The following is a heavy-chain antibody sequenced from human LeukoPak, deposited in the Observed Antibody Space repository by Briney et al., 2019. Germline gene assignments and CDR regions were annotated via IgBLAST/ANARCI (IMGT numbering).Heavy chain of an antibody. Sequence: SETLSLTCTVSGGSISSGDYYWSWIRQPPGTGLEWIGYIYYSGSTYYNPSLKSRVTISVDTSKNQFSLKLSSVTAADTAVYYCARDRRSFGMDVWGQGTTVTVSS. CDR2: IYYSGST. V-gene: IGHV4-30-4*01. J-gene: IGHJ6*02. CDR1: GGSISSGDYY. CDR3: ARDRRSFGMDV.